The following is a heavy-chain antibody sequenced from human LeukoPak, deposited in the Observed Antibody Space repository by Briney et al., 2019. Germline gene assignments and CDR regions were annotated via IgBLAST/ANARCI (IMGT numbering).Heavy chain of an antibody. Sequence: GSLRLSCAASGFTFSTYAMSWVRQIPGKGLEWVSAISGSDDGTYYADSVKGRFTISRDNSRNTLYLQMNTLRAEDTAVYFCAKSPVSSCRGSFCYPFDYWGQGNLVTVSP. CDR2: ISGSDDGT. CDR3: AKSPVSSCRGSFCYPFDY. J-gene: IGHJ4*02. CDR1: GFTFSTYA. V-gene: IGHV3-23*01. D-gene: IGHD2-15*01.